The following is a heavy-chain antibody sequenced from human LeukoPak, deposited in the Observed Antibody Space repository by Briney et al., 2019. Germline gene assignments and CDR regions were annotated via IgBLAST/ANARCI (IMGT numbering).Heavy chain of an antibody. D-gene: IGHD3-9*01. CDR1: GFTFSSYW. CDR3: ARDYHQSFYDILTGSASNARTGLSYFDY. CDR2: ITQDGSEK. J-gene: IGHJ4*02. Sequence: GGCLRLSCAASGFTFSSYWMSWVRQAPGKGLEWVANITQDGSEKYYVDSVKGRFTISRDNAKNSLYLQMNSLRAEDTAVYYCARDYHQSFYDILTGSASNARTGLSYFDYWGQGTLVTVSS. V-gene: IGHV3-7*01.